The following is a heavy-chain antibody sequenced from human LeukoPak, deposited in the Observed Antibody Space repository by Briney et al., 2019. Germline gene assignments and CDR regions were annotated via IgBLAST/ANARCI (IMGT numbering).Heavy chain of an antibody. V-gene: IGHV3-33*01. Sequence: GGSLRLSCAASGFSFRTYGMHWVRQAPGKGLEWVAVIWYDGSKKYYADSVKGRFTISRDNSKNTLFLRMDSLRADDTAVYYCARGSHEAAAALDYWGQGTLVTVSS. J-gene: IGHJ4*02. CDR2: IWYDGSKK. CDR1: GFSFRTYG. CDR3: ARGSHEAAAALDY. D-gene: IGHD6-13*01.